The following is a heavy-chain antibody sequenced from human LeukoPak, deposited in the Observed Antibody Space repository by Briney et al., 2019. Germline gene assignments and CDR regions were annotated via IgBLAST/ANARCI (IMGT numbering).Heavy chain of an antibody. CDR2: MYTSGST. D-gene: IGHD6-6*01. Sequence: NPSETLSLTCTVSSDSISSSSYYWGWIRQPPGKGLEWIGRMYTSGSTNYNPSLESRVTISVDTSKNQFSLKLSSVTAADTAVYYCARGEKGSSSGSINYWGQGTLVTVSS. CDR3: ARGEKGSSSGSINY. CDR1: SDSISSSSYY. J-gene: IGHJ4*02. V-gene: IGHV4-61*02.